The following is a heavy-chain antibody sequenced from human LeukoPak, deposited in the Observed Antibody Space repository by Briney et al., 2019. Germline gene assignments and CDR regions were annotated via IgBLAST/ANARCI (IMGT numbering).Heavy chain of an antibody. D-gene: IGHD1-26*01. Sequence: GGSLRLSCAASGFTFSSYSMSWVRQAPGKGLEWVSSISSGSTYIYYADSMKGRFTISRDNAKNSLYLQMNSLRAEDTAVYYCARDRIYSGIYHDTFDIWGHGTMVTVSS. J-gene: IGHJ3*02. CDR2: ISSGSTYI. V-gene: IGHV3-21*01. CDR1: GFTFSSYS. CDR3: ARDRIYSGIYHDTFDI.